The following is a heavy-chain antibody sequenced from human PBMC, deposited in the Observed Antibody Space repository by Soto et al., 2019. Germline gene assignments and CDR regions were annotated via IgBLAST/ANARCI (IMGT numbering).Heavy chain of an antibody. V-gene: IGHV4-34*01. D-gene: IGHD6-13*01. CDR3: ARVIRGIGIAAAGTGADYYYGMDV. CDR2: INHSGST. J-gene: IGHJ6*02. CDR1: GGSFSGYY. Sequence: SETLSLTCAVYGGSFSGYYWSWIRQPPGKGLEWIGEINHSGSTNYNPSLKSRVTISVDTSKNQFSLKLSSVTAADTAVYYCARVIRGIGIAAAGTGADYYYGMDVWGQGTTVTVSS.